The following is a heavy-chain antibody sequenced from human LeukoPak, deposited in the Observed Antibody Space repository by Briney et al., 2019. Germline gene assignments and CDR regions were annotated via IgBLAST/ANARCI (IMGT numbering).Heavy chain of an antibody. V-gene: IGHV3-53*01. J-gene: IGHJ2*01. Sequence: PGGSLRLSCAASGFTVSSNYKNWVRQAPGRGLEWVSVIHNTGNTYYADSVKGRFTMSRDSSKNTLYLQMNSLRAEDTAVYYCVRVLLDSSGNQYWYYDLWGRGTLVTVSS. CDR3: VRVLLDSSGNQYWYYDL. CDR2: IHNTGNT. D-gene: IGHD3-22*01. CDR1: GFTVSSNY.